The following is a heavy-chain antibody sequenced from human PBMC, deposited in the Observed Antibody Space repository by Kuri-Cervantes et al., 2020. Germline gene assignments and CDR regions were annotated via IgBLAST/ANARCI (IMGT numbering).Heavy chain of an antibody. D-gene: IGHD2-8*01. Sequence: GESLKISCAASGFTFSSYWMSWVRQAPGKGLEWVANIKQDGSEKYYVDSVKGRFTISRDNAKNSLYLQMNSLRAEDTAVYYCARDEGCTNGVCYSHYYYTDVWGKGTTVTVSS. CDR3: ARDEGCTNGVCYSHYYYTDV. CDR1: GFTFSSYW. CDR2: IKQDGSEK. V-gene: IGHV3-7*01. J-gene: IGHJ6*03.